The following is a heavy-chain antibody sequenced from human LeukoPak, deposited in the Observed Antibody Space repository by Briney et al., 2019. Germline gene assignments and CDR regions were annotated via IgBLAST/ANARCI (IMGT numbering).Heavy chain of an antibody. Sequence: GGSLRLSCAASGFTFSSYGMSWVRQAPGKGLEWVSAISGSGGSTYYADSVKGRFTISRDNSKNTLYLQMNSLRAEDTAVYYCAKVPDSSGYSNFDYWGQGTLVTVSS. CDR3: AKVPDSSGYSNFDY. CDR2: ISGSGGST. J-gene: IGHJ4*02. V-gene: IGHV3-23*01. CDR1: GFTFSSYG. D-gene: IGHD3-22*01.